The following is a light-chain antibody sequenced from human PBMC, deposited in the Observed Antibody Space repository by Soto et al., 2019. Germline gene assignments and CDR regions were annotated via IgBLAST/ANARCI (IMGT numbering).Light chain of an antibody. CDR3: QQYGSSPRIT. V-gene: IGKV3-20*01. J-gene: IGKJ5*01. CDR2: GAS. CDR1: QSVSSSY. Sequence: EIALTQSPGTLSLSPGERATLSCRASQSVSSSYLAWYQQKPGQAPRLLIYGASSRATGIPDRFSGSGSGTDFTLTISRLEPEDFAVYYCQQYGSSPRITFGQGTRLE.